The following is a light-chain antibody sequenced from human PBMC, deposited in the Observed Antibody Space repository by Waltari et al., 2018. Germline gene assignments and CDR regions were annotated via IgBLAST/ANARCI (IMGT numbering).Light chain of an antibody. CDR3: CSYTTSTTFL. CDR2: GVS. CDR1: SSDVSAYNY. Sequence: QSAPTQPPSVSGSPGQSVTISCTGTSSDVSAYNYLHWYQQHPGKAPKLMIYGVSNRPSGVSDRFSGSKSGNTASLTISGLQAEDEADYYCCSYTTSTTFLFGGGTRLTVL. J-gene: IGLJ2*01. V-gene: IGLV2-14*01.